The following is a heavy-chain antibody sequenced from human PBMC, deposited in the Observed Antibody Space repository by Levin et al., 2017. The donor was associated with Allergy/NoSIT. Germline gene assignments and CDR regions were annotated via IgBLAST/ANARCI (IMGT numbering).Heavy chain of an antibody. CDR1: GYTFTSHW. J-gene: IGHJ3*02. CDR2: IYPSDSDT. CDR3: ARHGKTSLRFDAFDI. Sequence: KVSCKGSGYTFTSHWIGWVRQMPGKGLEWMGIIYPSDSDTRYSPSFQGQVTISADKSTSTAYLQWSSLKASDTATYYCARHGKTSLRFDAFDIWGQGTMITVSS. V-gene: IGHV5-51*01.